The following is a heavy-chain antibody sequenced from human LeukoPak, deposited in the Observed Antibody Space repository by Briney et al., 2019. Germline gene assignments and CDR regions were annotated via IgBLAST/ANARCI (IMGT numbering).Heavy chain of an antibody. CDR3: IAAAVAVHY. CDR1: GGSISSSSHY. CDR2: MYYRGST. D-gene: IGHD6-19*01. Sequence: SETLSLTCTVSGGSISSSSHYWGWIRQPPGKGLEWIGSMYYRGSTYHNPSLKSRVTISVDTSKNQFSLKLSSVTAADTAVYYCIAAAVAVHYWGQGTLVTVSS. V-gene: IGHV4-39*07. J-gene: IGHJ4*02.